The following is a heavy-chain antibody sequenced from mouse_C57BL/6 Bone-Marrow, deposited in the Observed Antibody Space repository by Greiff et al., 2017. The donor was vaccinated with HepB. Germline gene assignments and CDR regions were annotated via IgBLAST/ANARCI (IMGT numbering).Heavy chain of an antibody. V-gene: IGHV5-6*01. J-gene: IGHJ1*03. CDR2: ISSGGSYT. CDR1: GFTFSSYG. CDR3: ARRSNGSSPYFDV. D-gene: IGHD1-1*01. Sequence: EVQLQESGGDLVKPGGSLKLSCAASGFTFSSYGMSWVRQTPDKRLEWVATISSGGSYTYYPDSVKGRFTISRDNAKNTLYLQMSSLKSEDTAMYYCARRSNGSSPYFDVWGTGTTVTVSS.